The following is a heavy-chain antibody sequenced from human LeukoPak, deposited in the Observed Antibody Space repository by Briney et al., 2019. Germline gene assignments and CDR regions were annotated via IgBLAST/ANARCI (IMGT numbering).Heavy chain of an antibody. CDR2: INPNSGST. Sequence: ASVKVSCKASGYTFTGYYMHWVRQAPGQGLEWVGWINPNSGSTSYAQKFQGRVTMTRDTSTSTVYMELGSLRSEDTAVYYCAREKTLGELISFDYWGQGTLVTVSS. V-gene: IGHV1-46*01. D-gene: IGHD3-10*01. CDR1: GYTFTGYY. J-gene: IGHJ4*02. CDR3: AREKTLGELISFDY.